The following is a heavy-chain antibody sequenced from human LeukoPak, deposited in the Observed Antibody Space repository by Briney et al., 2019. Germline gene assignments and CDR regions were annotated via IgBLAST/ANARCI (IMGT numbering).Heavy chain of an antibody. D-gene: IGHD6-19*01. Sequence: GGSLRLSCAASGFTFDDYAMHWVRQAPGKGLERVSGISWNSGSIGYADSVKGRFTISRDNAKNSLYLQMNSLRAEDTALYYCAKGSFSSGWHIFDYWGQGTLVTVSS. V-gene: IGHV3-9*01. CDR1: GFTFDDYA. CDR3: AKGSFSSGWHIFDY. CDR2: ISWNSGSI. J-gene: IGHJ4*02.